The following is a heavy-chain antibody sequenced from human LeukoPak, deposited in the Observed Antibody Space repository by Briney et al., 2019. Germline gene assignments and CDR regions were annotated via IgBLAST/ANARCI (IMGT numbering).Heavy chain of an antibody. J-gene: IGHJ6*03. V-gene: IGHV3-21*01. CDR3: ARDQAGSWGYYYYMDV. CDR2: ISSSSSYI. D-gene: IGHD1-14*01. CDR1: GFIFSSYS. Sequence: GGSLRLSCAASGFIFSSYSMNWVRQAPGKGLEWVPSISSSSSYIYYADSVKGRFTISRDNAKNSLYLQMNSLRAEDTAVYYCARDQAGSWGYYYYMDVWGKGTTVTVSS.